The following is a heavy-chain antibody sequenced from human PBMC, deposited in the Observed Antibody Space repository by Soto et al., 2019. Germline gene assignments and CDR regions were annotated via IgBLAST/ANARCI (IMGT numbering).Heavy chain of an antibody. Sequence: RKGLELVSEIIGSGGNTYHADSVKGRFTISRDNSKNTLSLQMNSLRAEDTAVFYCAEVSGICYNFQ. V-gene: IGHV3-23*01. J-gene: IGHJ1*01. CDR3: AEVSGICYNFQ. D-gene: IGHD3-10*01. CDR2: IIGSGGNT.